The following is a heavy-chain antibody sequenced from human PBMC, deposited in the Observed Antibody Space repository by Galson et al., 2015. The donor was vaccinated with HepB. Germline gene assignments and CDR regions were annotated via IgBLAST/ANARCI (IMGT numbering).Heavy chain of an antibody. CDR2: ISAYNGNT. Sequence: SVKVSCKASGYTFTSYGISWVRQAPGQGLEWMGWISAYNGNTNYAQKLQSRVTMTRDTSTSTVYMELSSLRSEDTAVYHCARGSHTVRGVILDWFDPWGQGTLVTVSS. V-gene: IGHV1-18*01. CDR3: ARGSHTVRGVILDWFDP. J-gene: IGHJ5*02. D-gene: IGHD3-10*01. CDR1: GYTFTSYG.